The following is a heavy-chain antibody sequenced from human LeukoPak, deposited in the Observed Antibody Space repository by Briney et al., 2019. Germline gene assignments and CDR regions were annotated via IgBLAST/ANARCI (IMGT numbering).Heavy chain of an antibody. CDR1: GSSFTSYW. V-gene: IGHV5-51*01. Sequence: GEPLHISCQGSGSSFTSYWIGWVRQVPGKGLEWMGIIYPGDSDTRYSPSFQGQVTISADESISTAYLQWSSLKASDTAMYYCARQSINTNDRFDPWGQGTLVTVSS. D-gene: IGHD3-22*01. CDR3: ARQSINTNDRFDP. CDR2: IYPGDSDT. J-gene: IGHJ5*02.